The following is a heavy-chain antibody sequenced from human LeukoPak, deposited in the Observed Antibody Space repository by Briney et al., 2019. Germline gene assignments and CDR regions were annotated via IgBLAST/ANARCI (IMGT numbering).Heavy chain of an antibody. V-gene: IGHV4-38-2*02. CDR3: ARASLYCSSTSCYGYRMDV. Sequence: SETLSLTCTVSGYSISSGYYWGWIRQPPGKGLEWIGSIYHSGSTYYNPSLKSRVTISVDTSKNQFSLKLSSVTAADTAVYYCARASLYCSSTSCYGYRMDVWGKGTTVTVSS. CDR1: GYSISSGYY. CDR2: IYHSGST. J-gene: IGHJ6*04. D-gene: IGHD2-2*01.